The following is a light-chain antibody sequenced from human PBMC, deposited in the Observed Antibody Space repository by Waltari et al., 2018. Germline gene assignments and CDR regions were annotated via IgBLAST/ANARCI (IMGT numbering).Light chain of an antibody. J-gene: IGLJ3*02. V-gene: IGLV2-14*03. CDR1: SSDVVTYTP. CDR3: SSQSSNNVVL. Sequence: QSALTQPASGSGSPGQSITISCTGTSSDVVTYTPFSWYQDHPGQSPKVIIYDVSDRPSGVSARFSASKSGNTASLTISGLQAEDEADYYCSSQSSNNVVLFGGGTKVTVL. CDR2: DVS.